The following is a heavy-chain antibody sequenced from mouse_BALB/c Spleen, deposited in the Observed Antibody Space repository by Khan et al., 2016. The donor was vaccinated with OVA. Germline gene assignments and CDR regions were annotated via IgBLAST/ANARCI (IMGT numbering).Heavy chain of an antibody. CDR3: ALPSDDPRDFKV. CDR2: IAPANGNT. V-gene: IGHV14-3*02. Sequence: EVQLQESGAELVKPGASVKLSCTASGFNIKDTYLHWVKQRPEQGLEWIGRIAPANGNTNYDPKFQGKATITADTSSNTSYLQLNSLTSEDTAVYYWALPSDDPRDFKVWGAGTTVTVSS. D-gene: IGHD6-1*01. J-gene: IGHJ1*01. CDR1: GFNIKDTY.